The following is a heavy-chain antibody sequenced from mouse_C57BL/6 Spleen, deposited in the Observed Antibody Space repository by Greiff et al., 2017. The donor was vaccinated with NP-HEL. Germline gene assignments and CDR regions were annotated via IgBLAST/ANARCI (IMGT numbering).Heavy chain of an antibody. D-gene: IGHD4-1*01. V-gene: IGHV1-64*01. CDR3: ARGELGGYFDC. J-gene: IGHJ2*01. CDR2: IHPNSGST. CDR1: GYTFTSYW. Sequence: QVQLQHPGAELVKPGASVKLSCKASGYTFTSYWMHWVKQRPGQGLEWIGVIHPNSGSTNYNEKFKSKATLTVDKSSSTAYMQLSSLTSEDSAVYYCARGELGGYFDCWGQGTTLTVSS.